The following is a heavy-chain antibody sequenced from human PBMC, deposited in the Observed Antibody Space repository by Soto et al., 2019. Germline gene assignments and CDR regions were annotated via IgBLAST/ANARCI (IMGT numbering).Heavy chain of an antibody. J-gene: IGHJ4*02. D-gene: IGHD1-7*01. CDR2: ITYDGSFQ. CDR1: GFNFDNYG. CDR3: AKDRVGGTFYTPLGF. V-gene: IGHV3-30*18. Sequence: QVQLVESGGGVVQPGGSLRLSCQASGFNFDNYGMHWVRQAPGKGLEWVAVITYDGSFQYYADSVKGRFTISRDNSKNTLFLHLSTLTPEDTAVYHCAKDRVGGTFYTPLGFWGQGTLVTVSS.